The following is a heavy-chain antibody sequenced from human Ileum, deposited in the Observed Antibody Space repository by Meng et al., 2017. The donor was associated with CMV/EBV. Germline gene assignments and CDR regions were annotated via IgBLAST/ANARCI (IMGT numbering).Heavy chain of an antibody. CDR2: IYRGDDK. D-gene: IGHD1-26*01. CDR3: AHFVGGYYPSRPDY. V-gene: IGHV2-5*02. Sequence: QTYWKDSGPPWVKPPQTLTLPCTVSGFSPSTSGEGVGWIRQSPGKALEWLALIYRGDDKRYSPSLNSRLTIAKDTSKNEVVLTMTNMGPLDAGTYYCAHFVGGYYPSRPDYWGQGTLVTVSS. J-gene: IGHJ4*02. CDR1: GFSPSTSGEG.